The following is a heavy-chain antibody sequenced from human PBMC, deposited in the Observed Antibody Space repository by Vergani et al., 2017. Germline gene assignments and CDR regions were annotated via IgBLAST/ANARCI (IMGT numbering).Heavy chain of an antibody. CDR3: AKDRKYLYAXQDY. J-gene: IGHJ4*02. V-gene: IGHV3-30*18. CDR2: MSYDGSKR. Sequence: QVQLVESGGGVVQPGRSLRLSCAASGFTFSSFGMHWVRQSPGKGLEWVAVMSYDGSKRYYAVSVKGRFTISRDNSKNTLYLQMHRLRTEDTAVYYCAKDRKYLYAXQDYWGQGTLVTVSS. CDR1: GFTFSSFG. D-gene: IGHD2/OR15-2a*01.